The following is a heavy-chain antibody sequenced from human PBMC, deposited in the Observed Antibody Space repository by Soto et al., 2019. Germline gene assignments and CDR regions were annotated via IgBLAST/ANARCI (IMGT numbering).Heavy chain of an antibody. CDR3: ARVAMVRGVITPLSYYYGMDV. CDR1: GGTCSIYA. CDR2: IIPIFGTA. D-gene: IGHD3-10*01. Sequence: ASVKVSCKASGGTCSIYAISWVLQSPGQWLDWMGGIIPIFGTANYAQKFQGRVTITADKSTSTAYMELSSLRSEDTAVYYCARVAMVRGVITPLSYYYGMDVWGQGTTVTVSS. J-gene: IGHJ6*02. V-gene: IGHV1-69*06.